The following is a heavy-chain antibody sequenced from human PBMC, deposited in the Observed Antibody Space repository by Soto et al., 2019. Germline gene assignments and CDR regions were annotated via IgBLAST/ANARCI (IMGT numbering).Heavy chain of an antibody. CDR2: IYYSGST. V-gene: IGHV4-31*03. D-gene: IGHD3-10*01. CDR3: ARSSRGGRYYYYYYMDV. J-gene: IGHJ6*03. Sequence: QVQLHESGPGLVKPSQTLSLTCTVSVGSISSGGYYWSWIRQHPGKGLEWIGYIYYSGSTYYNPSLKSRVTISVDTSKNQFSLKLSSVTAADTAVYYCARSSRGGRYYYYYYMDVWGKGTTVTVSS. CDR1: VGSISSGGYY.